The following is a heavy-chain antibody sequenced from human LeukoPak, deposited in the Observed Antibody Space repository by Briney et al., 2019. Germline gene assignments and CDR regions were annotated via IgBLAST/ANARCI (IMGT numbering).Heavy chain of an antibody. CDR3: ARGLRLWFRELSPYYFDY. J-gene: IGHJ4*02. V-gene: IGHV4-34*01. CDR2: INHSGST. Sequence: SETLSLTCAVYGGSFSGYYWSWIRQPPGKGLEWIGEINHSGSTNYNPSLKSRVPISVDTSKNQFSLKLSSVTAADTAVYYCARGLRLWFRELSPYYFDYWGQGTLVTVSS. D-gene: IGHD3-10*01. CDR1: GGSFSGYY.